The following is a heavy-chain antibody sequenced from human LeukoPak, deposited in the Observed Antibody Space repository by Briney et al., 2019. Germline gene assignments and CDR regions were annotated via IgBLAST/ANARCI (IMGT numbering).Heavy chain of an antibody. CDR1: GGSISSGGYS. Sequence: SQTLSLTCAVSGGSISSGGYSWSWIRQPPGKGLEWIGYIYYSGSTYYNPSLKSRVTISVDTSKNQFSLKLSSVTAADTAVYYCARQKHDSSGYLDAFDIWGQGTMVTVSS. V-gene: IGHV4-30-4*01. J-gene: IGHJ3*02. CDR2: IYYSGST. D-gene: IGHD3-22*01. CDR3: ARQKHDSSGYLDAFDI.